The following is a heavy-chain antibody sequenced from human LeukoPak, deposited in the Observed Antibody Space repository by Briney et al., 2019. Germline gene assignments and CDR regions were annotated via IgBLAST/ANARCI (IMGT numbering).Heavy chain of an antibody. CDR1: GFTFSSYA. Sequence: GGSLRLSCAVSGFTFSSYAMSWARQAPGKGLEWVSGVSGSGGSTDYADSVKGRFTISRDNAKNTLYLQMNSLRAEDTAVYYCAKDLHTSGWYLYFDYWGQGTLVTVSS. CDR3: AKDLHTSGWYLYFDY. J-gene: IGHJ4*02. D-gene: IGHD6-19*01. CDR2: VSGSGGST. V-gene: IGHV3-23*01.